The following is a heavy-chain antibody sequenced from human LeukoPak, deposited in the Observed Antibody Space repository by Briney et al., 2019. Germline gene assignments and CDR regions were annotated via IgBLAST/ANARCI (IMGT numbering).Heavy chain of an antibody. CDR3: ARAVDIVVVPAAVFDY. CDR1: GDSVSSNSAA. D-gene: IGHD2-2*01. Sequence: SQTLSLTCAISGDSVSSNSAAWNWIRQSPSRGLEWLGRTYYRSKWYNDYAVSVKSRITINPDTSKNQFSLQLSSVTPEDTAVYYCARAVDIVVVPAAVFDYWGQGTLVTVSS. J-gene: IGHJ4*02. V-gene: IGHV6-1*01. CDR2: TYYRSKWYN.